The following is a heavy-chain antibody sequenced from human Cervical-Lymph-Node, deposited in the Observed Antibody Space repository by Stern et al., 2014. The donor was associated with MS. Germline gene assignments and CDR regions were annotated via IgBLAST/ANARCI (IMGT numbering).Heavy chain of an antibody. Sequence: EVQLVQSGGGLVQPGGSLRLSCAASGFTFTRSSMSWVRPAPGKGLEWVANIKYDGSEKSNVDSVKGRFTISRDNAKNSVYLQMDSLRAEDTAVYYCARFWDRSTYGLDYFDPWGQGTLVTVSS. CDR2: IKYDGSEK. CDR3: ARFWDRSTYGLDYFDP. J-gene: IGHJ5*02. D-gene: IGHD3-10*01. V-gene: IGHV3-7*01. CDR1: GFTFTRSS.